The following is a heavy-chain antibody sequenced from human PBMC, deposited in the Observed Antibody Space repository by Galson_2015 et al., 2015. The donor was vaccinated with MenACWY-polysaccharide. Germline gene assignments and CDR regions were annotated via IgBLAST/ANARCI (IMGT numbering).Heavy chain of an antibody. J-gene: IGHJ2*01. D-gene: IGHD6-13*01. CDR3: AREFTGDGSSWYYWYFEL. CDR1: GSTFSSFD. V-gene: IGHV3-13*01. CDR2: IGTGGDT. Sequence: SLRLSCAASGSTFSSFDMHWVRHVIGKDLEWVAAIGTGGDTYYSGSVKGRFTISRENAKNSLYLQMNSLRAGDTAVYYCAREFTGDGSSWYYWYFELWGRGTLVTVSS.